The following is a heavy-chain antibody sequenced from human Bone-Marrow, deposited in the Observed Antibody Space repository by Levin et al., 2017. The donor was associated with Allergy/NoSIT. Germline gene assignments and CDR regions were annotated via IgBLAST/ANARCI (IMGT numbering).Heavy chain of an antibody. Sequence: GGSLRLSCAASGFTFSSYAMSWVRQAPGKGLEWVSTISGAGHNTYYADSVKGRFTISRDNSKRTLYLQMNSLRGEDTALYYCAKAQGTTVTTLSFDYWGQGTLVTVSS. D-gene: IGHD4-11*01. V-gene: IGHV3-23*01. CDR2: ISGAGHNT. CDR1: GFTFSSYA. J-gene: IGHJ4*02. CDR3: AKAQGTTVTTLSFDY.